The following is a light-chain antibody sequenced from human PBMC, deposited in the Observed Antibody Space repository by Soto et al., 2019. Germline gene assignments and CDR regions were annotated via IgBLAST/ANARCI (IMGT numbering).Light chain of an antibody. V-gene: IGKV3-20*01. CDR2: SAS. Sequence: EIVMTQSPDTLSVSPGERATLSCRASQSVSSSHLAWYQQKPGQAPRLLIYSASSRATGIPDRFSGSGSGTDFTLTISRLEPEDFAVYYCQRYGGFGQGTKVDIK. J-gene: IGKJ1*01. CDR3: QRYGG. CDR1: QSVSSSH.